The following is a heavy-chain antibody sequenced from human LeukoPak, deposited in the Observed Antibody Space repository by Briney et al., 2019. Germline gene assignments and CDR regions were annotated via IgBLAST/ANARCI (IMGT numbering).Heavy chain of an antibody. J-gene: IGHJ4*02. CDR1: GGSIRSYY. CDR3: ARAYGGSLDY. D-gene: IGHD4-23*01. Sequence: PSETLSLTCTVSGGSIRSYYWSWIRQPPGKGLEWIGYIYYSGSTNYNPSLKSRVTISVDTSKNQFSLKLSSVTAADTAVYYCARAYGGSLDYWGQGTLVTVSS. V-gene: IGHV4-59*01. CDR2: IYYSGST.